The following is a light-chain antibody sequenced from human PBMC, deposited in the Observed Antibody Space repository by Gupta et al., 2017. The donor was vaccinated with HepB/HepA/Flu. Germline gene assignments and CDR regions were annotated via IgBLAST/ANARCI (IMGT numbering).Light chain of an antibody. V-gene: IGKV2-28*01. J-gene: IGKJ2*02. CDR1: QSLVHSNGYNY. CDR2: LGS. Sequence: DIVMTQSPLSLRVTPGEPASISCRSSQSLVHSNGYNYLDWYLQKPGQSPQLLIYLGSNRASGVPDRFSGSGSGADFTLKISRVEADDVGVYYCMQALESPRTFGQGTKLEIK. CDR3: MQALESPRT.